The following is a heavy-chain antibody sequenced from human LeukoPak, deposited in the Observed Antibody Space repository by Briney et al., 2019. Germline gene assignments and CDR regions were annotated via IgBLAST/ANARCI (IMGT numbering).Heavy chain of an antibody. CDR2: IYYDGST. CDR3: ARVSYLYYYYYYKDV. J-gene: IGHJ6*03. D-gene: IGHD2-21*01. Sequence: SETLSLTCTVSGASIMRSSYYWGWIRQPPGKGLEWIGNIYYDGSTYYNPSLKSRVTISVDTSKNQFSLKVSSVTAADTAIYFCARVSYLYYYYYYKDVWGKGTTVTVSS. CDR1: GASIMRSSYY. V-gene: IGHV4-39*07.